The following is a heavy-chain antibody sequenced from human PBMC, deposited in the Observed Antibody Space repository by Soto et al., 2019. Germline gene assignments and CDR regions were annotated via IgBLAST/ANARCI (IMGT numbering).Heavy chain of an antibody. CDR1: GGTFSSYA. J-gene: IGHJ4*02. CDR3: XXXXXGYXAAATYFDY. V-gene: IGHV1-69*01. CDR2: IIPIFGTA. D-gene: IGHD6-25*01. Sequence: QVQLVQSGAEVKKPGSSVKVSCKASGGTFSSYAISWVRQAPGQXLEWXGGIIPIFGTANYAQKFQGRVTSTADEATSTAXXXLXSLRSXXXXXXXXXXXXXGYXAAATYFDYWGQGTLVTVSS.